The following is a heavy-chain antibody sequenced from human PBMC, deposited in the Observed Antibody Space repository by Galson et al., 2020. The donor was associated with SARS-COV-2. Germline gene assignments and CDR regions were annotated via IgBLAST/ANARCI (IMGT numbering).Heavy chain of an antibody. CDR1: GISLTTSRVG. CDR2: IYWDDDK. D-gene: IGHD1-26*01. V-gene: IGHV2-5*02. J-gene: IGHJ2*01. Sequence: SDPMLVKPTQTLTLTSTFSGISLTTSRVGVGWIRQPPGKALDWPALIYWDDDKLYSPSLKTRHTITKHTSKNQAVLTMTNMEPVDTATYFCALSRDASRCSGSYPYWYFELWGTGTLVTGSS. CDR3: ALSRDASRCSGSYPYWYFEL.